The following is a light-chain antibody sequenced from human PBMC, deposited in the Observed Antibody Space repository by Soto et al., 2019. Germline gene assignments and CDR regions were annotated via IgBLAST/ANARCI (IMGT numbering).Light chain of an antibody. V-gene: IGKV1-39*01. CDR1: QSISSY. Sequence: DIQMTQSPSSLSASVGDRVTITCRASQSISSYLNWYQQKPGKAPKLLIYAASSLQSGVPSRFSGSGSDTDFTLTISSLQPEDFATYYCQQSYSTPSITFGQGTREEIK. CDR2: AAS. CDR3: QQSYSTPSIT. J-gene: IGKJ5*01.